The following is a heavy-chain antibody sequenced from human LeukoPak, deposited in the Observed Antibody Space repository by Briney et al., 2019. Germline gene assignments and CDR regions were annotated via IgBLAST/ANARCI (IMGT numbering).Heavy chain of an antibody. CDR1: GFTLSSYW. D-gene: IGHD2-21*02. J-gene: IGHJ4*02. CDR3: ARRYCGGDCHSPYFDY. V-gene: IGHV3-7*01. Sequence: PGGSLRLSCAASGFTLSSYWMSWVRQAPGKGLEWVANIKQDGSEGYYVDSVKGRFTISRDNAKNSLYLQMNSLRAEDTAVYYCARRYCGGDCHSPYFDYWGQGTLVTVSS. CDR2: IKQDGSEG.